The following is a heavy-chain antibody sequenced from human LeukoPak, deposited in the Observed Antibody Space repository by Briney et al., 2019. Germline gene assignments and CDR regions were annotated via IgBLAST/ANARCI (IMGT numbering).Heavy chain of an antibody. CDR3: ARDFAGNDWGYCY. CDR2: ICSSSRT. CDR1: GFTVITNY. J-gene: IGHJ4*02. D-gene: IGHD1-1*01. Sequence: GGSLRLSCAAPGFTVITNYVSWVRQAPGKGLGWVSVICSSSRTYYADSVKGRFTISRDNTKNTLYLQMNSLRAEDTDVYYCARDFAGNDWGYCYWGQGTLVTVSS. V-gene: IGHV3-53*01.